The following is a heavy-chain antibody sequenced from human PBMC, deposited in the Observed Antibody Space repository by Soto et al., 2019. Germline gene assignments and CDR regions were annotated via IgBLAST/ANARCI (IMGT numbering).Heavy chain of an antibody. D-gene: IGHD3-10*01. CDR3: ARGGAPMVRGVIIYFDY. V-gene: IGHV1-46*03. CDR2: INPSGGST. J-gene: IGHJ4*02. CDR1: GYTFTSYY. Sequence: QVQLVQSGAEVKKPGASVKVSCKASGYTFTSYYMHWVRQAPGQGLEWMGIINPSGGSTSYAQKFQGRVTMTRDTSTSTVYMELRSLRSEDTAVYYCARGGAPMVRGVIIYFDYWGQGTLVTVSS.